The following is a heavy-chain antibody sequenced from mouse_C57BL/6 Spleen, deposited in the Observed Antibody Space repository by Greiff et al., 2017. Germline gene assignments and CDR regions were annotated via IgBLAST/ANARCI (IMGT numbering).Heavy chain of an antibody. D-gene: IGHD2-4*01. V-gene: IGHV5-17*01. CDR3: AQNYEKVWFAY. Sequence: EVKLMESGGGLVKPGGSLKLSCAASGFTFSDYGMHWVRQAPEKGLEWVAYISSGSSTIYYADTVKGRFTISRDNAKNTLFLQMTSLRSEDTAMYYCAQNYEKVWFAYWGQGTLVTVSA. CDR2: ISSGSSTI. CDR1: GFTFSDYG. J-gene: IGHJ3*01.